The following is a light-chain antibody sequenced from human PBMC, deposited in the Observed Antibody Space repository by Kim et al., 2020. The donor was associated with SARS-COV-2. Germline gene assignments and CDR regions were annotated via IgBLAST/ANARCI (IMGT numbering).Light chain of an antibody. J-gene: IGKJ1*01. CDR3: LQHKSYPPT. CDR2: AAV. Sequence: ASVGDGERITGRGRQDSSNYEVWFQQNRGEAPKRLIFAAVNLQSGVPSRVRGSASGTEFTLAISSQQPEDFATYYCLQHKSYPPTFGQGTKGDIK. V-gene: IGKV1-17*03. CDR1: QDSSNY.